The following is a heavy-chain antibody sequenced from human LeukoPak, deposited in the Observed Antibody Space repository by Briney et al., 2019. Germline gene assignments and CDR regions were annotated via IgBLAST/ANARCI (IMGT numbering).Heavy chain of an antibody. Sequence: PSETLSLTWAVYGGSFSGYYWSWIRQPPGKGLEWIGEINHSGSTNYNPSLKSRVTISVDTSKNQFSLKLSSVTAADTAVYYCARGPTLTYYYDSSGYYCFDYWGQGTLVTVSS. J-gene: IGHJ4*02. V-gene: IGHV4-34*01. D-gene: IGHD3-22*01. CDR1: GGSFSGYY. CDR2: INHSGST. CDR3: ARGPTLTYYYDSSGYYCFDY.